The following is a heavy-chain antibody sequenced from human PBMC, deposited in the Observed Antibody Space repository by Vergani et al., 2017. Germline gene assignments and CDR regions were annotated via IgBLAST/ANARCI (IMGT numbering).Heavy chain of an antibody. Sequence: QVQLVQSGAEVKKPGSSVKVSCKASGGTFSSYAISWVRQAPGQGLEWMGRIIPILGIANYAQKFQGRVTITADKSTSTAYMELSSLRSEDTAVYYCARAVLTVTTPNHFDYWGQGTLVTVSS. CDR1: GGTFSSYA. D-gene: IGHD4-17*01. V-gene: IGHV1-69*04. CDR2: IIPILGIA. J-gene: IGHJ4*02. CDR3: ARAVLTVTTPNHFDY.